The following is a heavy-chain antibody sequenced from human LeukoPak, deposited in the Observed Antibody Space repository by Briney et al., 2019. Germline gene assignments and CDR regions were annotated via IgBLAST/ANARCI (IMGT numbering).Heavy chain of an antibody. J-gene: IGHJ5*02. Sequence: SETLSLTCTVSGGSVSSGSYYWSWIRQPPGKGLEWIGEINHSGSTNYNPSLKSRVTISVDTSKNQFSLKLSSVTAADTAVYYCAREGSSWSNWFDPWGQGTLVTVSS. CDR2: INHSGST. V-gene: IGHV4-39*07. CDR3: AREGSSWSNWFDP. CDR1: GGSVSSGSYY. D-gene: IGHD6-13*01.